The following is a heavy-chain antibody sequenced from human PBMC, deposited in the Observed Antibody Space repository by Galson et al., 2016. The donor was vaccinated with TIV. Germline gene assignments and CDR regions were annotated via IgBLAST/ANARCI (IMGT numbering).Heavy chain of an antibody. D-gene: IGHD3-9*01. J-gene: IGHJ3*02. CDR2: IYWDDDK. Sequence: PALVKPTQTLTLTCTFSGFSLSTSGVGVGWIRQPPGKALEWLALIYWDDDKRYSPSLKSRLTITKDTSKNQVVLTMTNMDPVDTGTYYCAHRRTLYCDYRDAFDIWGQGTMVTVSS. CDR1: GFSLSTSGVG. CDR3: AHRRTLYCDYRDAFDI. V-gene: IGHV2-5*02.